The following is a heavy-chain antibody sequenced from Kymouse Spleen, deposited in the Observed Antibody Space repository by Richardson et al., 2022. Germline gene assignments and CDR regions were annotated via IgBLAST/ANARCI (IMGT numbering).Heavy chain of an antibody. D-gene: IGHD3-22*01. V-gene: IGHV3-48*02. J-gene: IGHJ4*02. CDR1: GFTFSSYS. Sequence: EVQLVESGGGLVQPGGSLRLSCAASGFTFSSYSMNWVRQAPGKGLEWVSYISSSSSTIYYADSVKGRFTISRDNAKNSLYLQMNSLRDEDTAVYYCARGRYYYDSSGSSFDYWGQGTLVTVSS. CDR2: ISSSSSTI. CDR3: ARGRYYYDSSGSSFDY.